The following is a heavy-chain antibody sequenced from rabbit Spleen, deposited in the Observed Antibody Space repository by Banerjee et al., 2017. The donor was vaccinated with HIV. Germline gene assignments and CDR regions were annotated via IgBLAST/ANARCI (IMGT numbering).Heavy chain of an antibody. V-gene: IGHV1S47*01. Sequence: QEQLMESGEGLVQPGGSLKLSCKASAFDFSSGGVSWVRQAPGKGLEWIGYIDPVFGTTYYANWVNGRFTISSHNGQNTLYLQLNSLTVADTATYFCVRDSWDFNLWGPGTLVTVS. CDR2: IDPVFGTT. CDR3: VRDSWDFNL. J-gene: IGHJ4*01. D-gene: IGHD4-2*01. CDR1: AFDFSSGG.